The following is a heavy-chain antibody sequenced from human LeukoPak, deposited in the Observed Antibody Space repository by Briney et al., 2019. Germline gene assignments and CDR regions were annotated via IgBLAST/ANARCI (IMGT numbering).Heavy chain of an antibody. D-gene: IGHD3-22*01. J-gene: IGHJ4*02. CDR2: IIPILGIA. V-gene: IGHV1-69*04. CDR3: ARDQYYYDSSGYYPPYYFDY. CDR1: GGTFSSYA. Sequence: SVKVSCKASGGTFSSYAISWVRQAPGQGLEWMGRIIPILGIANYAQKFQGRVTITADKSTSTAYMELSSLRSEDTAVYHCARDQYYYDSSGYYPPYYFDYWGQGTLVTVSS.